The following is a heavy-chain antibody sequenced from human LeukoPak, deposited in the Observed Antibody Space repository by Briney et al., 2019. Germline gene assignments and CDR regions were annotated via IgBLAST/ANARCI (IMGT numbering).Heavy chain of an antibody. D-gene: IGHD6-13*01. Sequence: SETLSLTCTVSGGSISSYYWSWIRQPPGKGLEWIGCIYYSGSTNYNPSLKSRVTISVDTSKNQFSLKLSSVTAADTAVYYCARAPAASPGSFDYWGQGTLVTVSS. CDR3: ARAPAASPGSFDY. CDR1: GGSISSYY. CDR2: IYYSGST. J-gene: IGHJ4*02. V-gene: IGHV4-59*01.